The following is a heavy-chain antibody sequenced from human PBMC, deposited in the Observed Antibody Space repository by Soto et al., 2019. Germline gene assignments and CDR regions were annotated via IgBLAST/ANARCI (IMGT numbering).Heavy chain of an antibody. CDR2: INYRGIT. V-gene: IGHV4-39*01. Sequence: SETLSLTCTVSGGSISSSGYHWGWIRQPPGKGLEWMGNINYRGITYYNPSLKSRVTISVDTSKSQFSLNLSSVTAADTAVYFFARLPDFVAGGLASWGRGTLVPVSS. D-gene: IGHD3-3*01. CDR3: ARLPDFVAGGLAS. CDR1: GGSISSSGYH. J-gene: IGHJ4*02.